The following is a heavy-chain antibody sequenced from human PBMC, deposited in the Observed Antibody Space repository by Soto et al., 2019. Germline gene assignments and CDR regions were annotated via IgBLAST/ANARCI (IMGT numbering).Heavy chain of an antibody. V-gene: IGHV3-64*01. D-gene: IGHD3-22*01. CDR2: ISSNGGST. J-gene: IGHJ6*02. CDR1: GVTFSSYA. CDR3: ARGCCYYDSSGYYSQLKYYYYGMDV. Sequence: GGSLRLACAASGVTFSSYAMHWVRQAPGKGLEYVSAISSNGGSTYYANSVEGRFTISRDNAKNSLYLQMSSLRAEDTALYYCARGCCYYDSSGYYSQLKYYYYGMDVWGQGTTVTVSS.